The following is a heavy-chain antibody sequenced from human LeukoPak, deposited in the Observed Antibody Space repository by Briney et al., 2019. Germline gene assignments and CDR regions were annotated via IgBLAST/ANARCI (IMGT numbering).Heavy chain of an antibody. CDR1: GGSISSSSYY. D-gene: IGHD3-9*01. CDR2: IYYSGST. V-gene: IGHV4-39*01. CDR3: ASTRGGVLRYFDWPTPFDY. J-gene: IGHJ4*02. Sequence: SETLSLTCTVSGGSISSSSYYWGWIRQPPGKGLEWIGSIYYSGSTYYNPSLKSRVTISVDTSKNQFSLKLSSVTAADTAVYYCASTRGGVLRYFDWPTPFDYWGQGTLVTVSS.